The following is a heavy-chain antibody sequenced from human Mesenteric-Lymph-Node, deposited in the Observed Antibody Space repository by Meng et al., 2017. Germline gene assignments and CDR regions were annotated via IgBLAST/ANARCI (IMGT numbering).Heavy chain of an antibody. CDR2: IYNSGST. CDR3: ARGQKGYFDL. J-gene: IGHJ2*01. V-gene: IGHV4-30-4*01. Sequence: QVQLQDSGPGLVKPSQTLSLTCTVSGGSIGSSNYYWSWIRQPPGKGLEWSGHIYNSGSTYYNPSLKSRITISVGTSKNQFSLKLSSVTAADTAVYYCARGQKGYFDLWGRGTLVTVSS. CDR1: GGSIGSSNYY.